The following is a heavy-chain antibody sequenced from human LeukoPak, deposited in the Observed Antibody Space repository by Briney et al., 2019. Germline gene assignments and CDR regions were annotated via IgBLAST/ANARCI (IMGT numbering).Heavy chain of an antibody. V-gene: IGHV3-23*01. D-gene: IGHD3-10*01. J-gene: IGHJ5*02. Sequence: GGSLRLSCAVSGFTFAGYAMSWVRQGPGKGLEWVSAISGRGDSTYYAHSVKGRFTISRDNSKNTLYLQMNSLRAEDTAVYYCARGRNYYGFPNWFDPWGQGTLVTVSS. CDR3: ARGRNYYGFPNWFDP. CDR2: ISGRGDST. CDR1: GFTFAGYA.